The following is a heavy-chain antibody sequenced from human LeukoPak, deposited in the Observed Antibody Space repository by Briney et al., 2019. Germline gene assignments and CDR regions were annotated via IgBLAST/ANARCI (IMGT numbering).Heavy chain of an antibody. CDR1: VASISNYY. V-gene: IGHV4-59*01. D-gene: IGHD3-9*01. Sequence: PSETLSLTCAVSVASISNYYWSWIRQPPGKGLEWIGYIYYSGSTNYNPSLKSRVTISVDTSKNQFSLKLSSVTAADTAVYYCASAGYDILTGYQVYWGQGTLVTVSS. J-gene: IGHJ4*02. CDR2: IYYSGST. CDR3: ASAGYDILTGYQVY.